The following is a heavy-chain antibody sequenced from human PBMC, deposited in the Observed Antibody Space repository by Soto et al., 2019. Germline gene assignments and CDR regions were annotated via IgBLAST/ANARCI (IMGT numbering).Heavy chain of an antibody. V-gene: IGHV1-2*02. D-gene: IGHD1-26*01. CDR2: INPGSGGT. CDR3: ARALSFGSGTFDY. J-gene: IGHJ4*02. CDR1: GYTFTAYY. Sequence: GASVKVSCKTSGYTFTAYYMHWVRQAPGQGLEWMGCINPGSGGTKYAQKFQGRVTMTRDTSITTAYMDLSSLRSDDTAFYYCARALSFGSGTFDYWGQGTLVTVSS.